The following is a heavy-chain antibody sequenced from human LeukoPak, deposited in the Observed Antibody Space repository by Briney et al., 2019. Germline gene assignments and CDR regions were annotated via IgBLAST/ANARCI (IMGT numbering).Heavy chain of an antibody. CDR1: GYTFTSNY. J-gene: IGHJ4*02. CDR2: IYPRDGST. CDR3: ASCGGSYSSYYFDY. V-gene: IGHV1-46*01. D-gene: IGHD1-26*01. Sequence: ASVNVSCKASGYTFTSNYIHWVRQAPGQGLEWMGMIYPRDGSTSYAQKFQGRVTITADESTSTAYMELSSLRSEDTAVYYCASCGGSYSSYYFDYWGQGTLVTVSS.